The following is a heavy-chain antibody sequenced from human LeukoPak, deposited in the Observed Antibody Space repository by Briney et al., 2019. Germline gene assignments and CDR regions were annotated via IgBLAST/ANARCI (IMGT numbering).Heavy chain of an antibody. J-gene: IGHJ4*02. Sequence: GGSLRLSCAASEFIVSINYMTWVRQAPGKGLEWVSYISSSGSTIYYADSVKGRFTISRDNAKNSLYLQMNSLRAEDTAVYYCARDYYDSSGNQNFDYWGQGTLVTVSS. CDR3: ARDYYDSSGNQNFDY. CDR1: EFIVSINY. D-gene: IGHD3-22*01. CDR2: ISSSGSTI. V-gene: IGHV3-11*04.